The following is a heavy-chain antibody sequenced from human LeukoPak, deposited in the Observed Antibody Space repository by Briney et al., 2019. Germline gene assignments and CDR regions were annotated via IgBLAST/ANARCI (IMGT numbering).Heavy chain of an antibody. D-gene: IGHD1-20*01. V-gene: IGHV1-18*01. Sequence: ASVKVSCKASGYTFTSYGISWVRQAPGQGLEWMGWISAYNGNTNYAQKLQGRVTMTTDTSTSTAYMELRSLRSDDTAVYYCARDQITGTTRGLGMLGYWGQGTLVTVSS. CDR1: GYTFTSYG. CDR3: ARDQITGTTRGLGMLGY. CDR2: ISAYNGNT. J-gene: IGHJ4*02.